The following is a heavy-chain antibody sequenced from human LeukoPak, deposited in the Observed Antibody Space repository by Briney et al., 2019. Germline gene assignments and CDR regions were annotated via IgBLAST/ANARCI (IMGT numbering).Heavy chain of an antibody. CDR2: INHSGST. J-gene: IGHJ6*02. D-gene: IGHD5-18*01. CDR1: GGSFSGYY. Sequence: SETLSLTCAVYGGSFSGYYWSWIRQPPGKGLEWIGEINHSGSTNYNPSLKSRVTISVDTSKNQFSLKLSSVTAADTAVYYCAAYSYGSRRNKKTYNYYGMDVWGQGTTVTVSS. V-gene: IGHV4-34*01. CDR3: AAYSYGSRRNKKTYNYYGMDV.